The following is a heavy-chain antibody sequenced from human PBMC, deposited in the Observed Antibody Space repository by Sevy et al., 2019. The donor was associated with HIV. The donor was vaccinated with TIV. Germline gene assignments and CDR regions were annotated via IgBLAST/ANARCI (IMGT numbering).Heavy chain of an antibody. J-gene: IGHJ4*02. CDR2: LSFGCGKI. CDR3: AREGCTKPHDY. CDR1: GFDFSIYS. Sequence: GGSLRLSCAASGFDFSIYSMSGVRQAPGKGLEWVSTLSFGCGKINYADSVKGRFTISRDNSKSSVYLQMNNMRVEDTAGYYCAREGCTKPHDYWGQGTLVTVSS. V-gene: IGHV3-23*01. D-gene: IGHD2-8*01.